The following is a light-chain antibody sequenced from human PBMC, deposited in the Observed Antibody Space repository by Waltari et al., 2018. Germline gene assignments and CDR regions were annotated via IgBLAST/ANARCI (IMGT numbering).Light chain of an antibody. CDR2: GAS. CDR1: QNIGSN. V-gene: IGKV3-15*01. Sequence: EIVMTQSPATLSVSPGERATLSCRASQNIGSNLAWYQQKPGQAPRLVIYGASTRATDVPARFRGSGSGTEFTLTISSLQSEDFAVYYCLQFTDWPPSLTFGGGTKVQIK. CDR3: LQFTDWPPSLT. J-gene: IGKJ4*01.